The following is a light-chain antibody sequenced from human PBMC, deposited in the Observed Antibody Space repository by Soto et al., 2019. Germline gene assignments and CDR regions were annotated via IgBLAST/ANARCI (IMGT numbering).Light chain of an antibody. CDR3: QYDSS. J-gene: IGKJ2*01. CDR2: DAA. V-gene: IGKV1-5*01. Sequence: DIQMTQSPSTLSASVGDRVTITCRASQSVSIWLAWYQQKPGKAPRPLIYDAASLKTGVPSRFSGSGSGTNFTLTISSLQPDDFATYYCQYDSSFGQGTK. CDR1: QSVSIW.